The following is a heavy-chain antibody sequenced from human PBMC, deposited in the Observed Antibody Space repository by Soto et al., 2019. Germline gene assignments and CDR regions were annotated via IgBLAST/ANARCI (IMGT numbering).Heavy chain of an antibody. V-gene: IGHV1-3*01. J-gene: IGHJ6*02. Sequence: GASVKVSCKASGYTFTSYAMHWVRQAPGQRLEWMGWINAGNGNTKYSQKFQGRVTITRDTSASIAYMELSSLRSEDTAVYYCARVYGYSYDYYYYGMDVWGQGTTVTVSS. CDR3: ARVYGYSYDYYYYGMDV. CDR2: INAGNGNT. CDR1: GYTFTSYA. D-gene: IGHD5-18*01.